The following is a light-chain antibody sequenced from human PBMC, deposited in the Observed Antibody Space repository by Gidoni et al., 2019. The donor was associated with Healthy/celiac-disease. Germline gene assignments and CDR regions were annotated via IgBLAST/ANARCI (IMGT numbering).Light chain of an antibody. V-gene: IGKV3-11*01. CDR1: QSVSSY. CDR3: QQRSNWRPT. Sequence: EIVLTQSPATLSLSPGERATLSCRASQSVSSYLAWNQQKPGQAPRLLIYDASNRATGIPARFSGSGSGTDFTLTISSLEPEDFAVYYCQQRSNWRPTFGGGTKVEIK. CDR2: DAS. J-gene: IGKJ4*01.